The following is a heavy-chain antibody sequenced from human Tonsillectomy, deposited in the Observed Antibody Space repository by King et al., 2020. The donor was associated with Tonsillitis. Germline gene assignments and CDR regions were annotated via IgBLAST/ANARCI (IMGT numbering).Heavy chain of an antibody. V-gene: IGHV3-30*18. CDR1: GFTFSSYG. Sequence: VQLVESGGGVVQPGRSLKLSCAASGFTFSSYGMHWVRQAPGKGLEWVAVISYDGGYKYYPNSVKGRFTISRDNSKNTVYLQMNSLRGEDTAVYYCVKHRESKVAATGGFYYGMDVWGRGTTVTVSS. D-gene: IGHD1-26*01. CDR3: VKHRESKVAATGGFYYGMDV. CDR2: ISYDGGYK. J-gene: IGHJ6*02.